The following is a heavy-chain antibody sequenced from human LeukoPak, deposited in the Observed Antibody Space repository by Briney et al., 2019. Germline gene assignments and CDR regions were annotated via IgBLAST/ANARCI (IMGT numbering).Heavy chain of an antibody. Sequence: PWETLSLTCTVSGGSISSYYWSWIRQPAGKGLEWVGRIYTSGSTNYNPSLKRRVTISVDTSTNQFSLKLSSVTAADTAVYYCARHVDSGCSSTSCYATAGVSYFDYWGQGTLVTVSS. J-gene: IGHJ4*02. CDR2: IYTSGST. CDR1: GGSISSYY. V-gene: IGHV4-4*07. CDR3: ARHVDSGCSSTSCYATAGVSYFDY. D-gene: IGHD2-2*01.